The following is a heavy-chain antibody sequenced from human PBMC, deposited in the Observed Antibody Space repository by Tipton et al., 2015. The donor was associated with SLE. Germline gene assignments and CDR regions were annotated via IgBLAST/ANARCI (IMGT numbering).Heavy chain of an antibody. CDR1: GGSMSTYY. J-gene: IGHJ5*02. Sequence: LRLSCTVSGGSMSTYYWNWIRQFPGKGLEWIGYFYYSGSTSYNPSLKSRVTISVDTPKNQFSLKLSSVTVADTAVYFCARAGRLVRGPAPGTVWFDPWGQGTLVTVSS. D-gene: IGHD3-10*01. CDR2: FYYSGST. V-gene: IGHV4-59*01. CDR3: ARAGRLVRGPAPGTVWFDP.